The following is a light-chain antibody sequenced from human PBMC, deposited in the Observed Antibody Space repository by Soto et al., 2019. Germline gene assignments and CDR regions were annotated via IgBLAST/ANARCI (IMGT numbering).Light chain of an antibody. CDR1: QSLIHSDGNTY. Sequence: DVVMTQSPLSLPVTLGQPASISCRSSQSLIHSDGNTYLNWFQQRPGRSPRRLIYEVSDRDSGGPDRFSGSGSGTDFTLKISRVEAEDVGVYYCMQGTHWPWTFGQGTEVEIK. J-gene: IGKJ1*01. CDR2: EVS. CDR3: MQGTHWPWT. V-gene: IGKV2-30*02.